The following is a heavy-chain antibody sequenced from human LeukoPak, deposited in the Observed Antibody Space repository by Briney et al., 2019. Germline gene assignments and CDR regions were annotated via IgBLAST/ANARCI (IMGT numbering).Heavy chain of an antibody. J-gene: IGHJ4*02. CDR2: IKQDGSEN. Sequence: GGSLRLSCAASGFTFSSYWMSWVRRAPGKGLEWVANIKQDGSENYYVDSVKGRFTVSRDNAKSSLYLQMNSLRAEDTALYYCSRDLSYWGQGTLVTVSS. D-gene: IGHD3-16*02. CDR1: GFTFSSYW. V-gene: IGHV3-7*01. CDR3: SRDLSY.